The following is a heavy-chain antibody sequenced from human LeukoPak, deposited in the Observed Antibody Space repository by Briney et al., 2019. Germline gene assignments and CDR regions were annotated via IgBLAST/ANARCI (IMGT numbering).Heavy chain of an antibody. CDR3: ARAAHSGSLAPFDY. Sequence: KPSETLSLTCTVSGGSISSYYWSWIRQPPGKGLEWIGYIYYSGSTNYNPSLKSRVTISVDTSKNQFSLKLSSVTAADTAVYYCARAAHSGSLAPFDYWGQGTLVTVSS. CDR1: GGSISSYY. D-gene: IGHD1-26*01. V-gene: IGHV4-59*01. CDR2: IYYSGST. J-gene: IGHJ4*02.